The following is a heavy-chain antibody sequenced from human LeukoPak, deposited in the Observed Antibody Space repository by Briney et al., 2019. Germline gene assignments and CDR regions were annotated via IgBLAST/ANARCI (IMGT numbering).Heavy chain of an antibody. J-gene: IGHJ4*02. CDR2: TYYRSKWYN. CDR1: GDIVSSNIAA. CDR3: ARKGTETTPFDY. Sequence: SQTLSLTCALSGDIVSSNIAAWNWIRQSPSRGLEWLGRTYYRSKWYNDYAESVKSRITINSDTSKNQFSLHLNSVTPEDTAVYYCARKGTETTPFDYWGQGNLVTVSS. D-gene: IGHD4-11*01. V-gene: IGHV6-1*01.